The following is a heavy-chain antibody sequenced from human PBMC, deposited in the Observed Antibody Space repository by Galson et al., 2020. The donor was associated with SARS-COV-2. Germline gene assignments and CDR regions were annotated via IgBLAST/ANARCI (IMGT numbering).Heavy chain of an antibody. Sequence: ASVKVSCKASGCSITELYMHRGRQAPANGLQGMGGFDPEDGETNYAQKFQGRVTMTEDTSTDTAYMELSSLRSEDTAVYYCATAPGSGSPNWCDPWGQGTLVTVSS. CDR1: GCSITELY. J-gene: IGHJ5*02. CDR3: ATAPGSGSPNWCDP. CDR2: FDPEDGET. D-gene: IGHD3-10*01. V-gene: IGHV1-24*01.